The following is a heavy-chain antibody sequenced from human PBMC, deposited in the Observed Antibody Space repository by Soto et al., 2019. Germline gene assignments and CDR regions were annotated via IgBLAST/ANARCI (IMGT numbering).Heavy chain of an antibody. CDR3: AVTVTTAAFDI. Sequence: ASAKVSCKASGGTFSSYAISWVRQAPGQGLEWMGGIIPIFGTANYAQKFQGRVTITADESTSTAYMELSSLRSEDTAVYYCAVTVTTAAFDIWGQGTMVTVSS. D-gene: IGHD4-17*01. J-gene: IGHJ3*02. V-gene: IGHV1-69*13. CDR1: GGTFSSYA. CDR2: IIPIFGTA.